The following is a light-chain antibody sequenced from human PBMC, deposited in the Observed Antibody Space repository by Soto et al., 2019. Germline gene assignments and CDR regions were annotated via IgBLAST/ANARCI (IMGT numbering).Light chain of an antibody. V-gene: IGLV2-8*01. J-gene: IGLJ1*01. Sequence: QSVLTQPPSASGSPGQPVTISCTGTSSDVGGYNYVSWYQQHPGKAPKLMVYAVSKRPSGVPDRFSGSKSGNTASLTVSGLQAEDEADYYCSSYAGSNFYVFGTGTKVTVL. CDR3: SSYAGSNFYV. CDR2: AVS. CDR1: SSDVGGYNY.